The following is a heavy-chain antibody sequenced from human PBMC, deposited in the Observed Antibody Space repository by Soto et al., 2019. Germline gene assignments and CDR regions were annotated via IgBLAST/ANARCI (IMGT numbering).Heavy chain of an antibody. J-gene: IGHJ5*02. CDR3: ARDGVGVRGVIGNWFDP. V-gene: IGHV4-31*03. D-gene: IGHD3-10*01. CDR1: GCSIISGGYC. CDR2: IYYSGST. Sequence: TLSLTCTVSGCSIISGGYCWSWIRQYPGKGLEWIGYIYYSGSTYYNPSLKSRVTISVDTSKNQFSLKLSSVTAADTAVYYCARDGVGVRGVIGNWFDPWGQGTLVTVSS.